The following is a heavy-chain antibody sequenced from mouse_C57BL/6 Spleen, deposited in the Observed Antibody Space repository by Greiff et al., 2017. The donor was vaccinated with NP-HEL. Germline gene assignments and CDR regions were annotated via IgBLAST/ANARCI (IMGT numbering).Heavy chain of an antibody. D-gene: IGHD1-1*01. V-gene: IGHV5-9-1*02. Sequence: EVHLVESGEGLVKPGGSLKLSCAASGFTFSSYAMSWVRQTPEKRLEWVAYISSGGDYIYYADTVKGRFTISRDNARNTLYLQMSSLKSEDTAMYYCTRVGSSYVWAMDYWGQGTSVTVSS. CDR2: ISSGGDYI. CDR1: GFTFSSYA. CDR3: TRVGSSYVWAMDY. J-gene: IGHJ4*01.